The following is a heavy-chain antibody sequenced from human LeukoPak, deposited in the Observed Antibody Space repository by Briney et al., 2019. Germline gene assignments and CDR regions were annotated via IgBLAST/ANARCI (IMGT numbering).Heavy chain of an antibody. Sequence: PGRSLRLSCEASGFTFTDYGMHWVRQAPGKGLEWLAVISYVESETYYADSVKGRFTISRDNSKNMVYLRMNSLRVEDTAFYYCAKDLYTSGGIPDYWGQGTLVTVSS. J-gene: IGHJ4*02. D-gene: IGHD2-2*02. CDR3: AKDLYTSGGIPDY. CDR2: ISYVESET. CDR1: GFTFTDYG. V-gene: IGHV3-30*18.